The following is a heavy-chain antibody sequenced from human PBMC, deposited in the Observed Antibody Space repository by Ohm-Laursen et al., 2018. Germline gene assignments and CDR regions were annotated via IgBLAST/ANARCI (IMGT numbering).Heavy chain of an antibody. CDR1: GFTFNYAW. CDR2: IKSITNGGAT. D-gene: IGHD2-2*01. Sequence: SLRLSCAASGFTFNYAWMNWVRQAPGKGLEWVGRIKSITNGGATDYAAPVKGRFTISRDDSKSTLYLQMNSLKTEDTAVYYCTTTPLAYCTSTTCYSYFDYWGQGTLVTVSS. J-gene: IGHJ4*02. CDR3: TTTPLAYCTSTTCYSYFDY. V-gene: IGHV3-15*01.